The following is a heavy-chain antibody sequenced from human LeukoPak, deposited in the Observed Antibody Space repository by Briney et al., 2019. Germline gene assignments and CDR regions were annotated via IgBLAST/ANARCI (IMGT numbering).Heavy chain of an antibody. CDR2: IWQDGDKK. J-gene: IGHJ4*02. V-gene: IGHV3-33*06. D-gene: IGHD2-2*01. Sequence: GGSLRLSCVASGFTFNNYAMHWVRQAPGKGLEWLAIIWQDGDKKEYGDSVRGRFTASRDNSKNTLYLQMNSLRAEDTAFYYCAKDRGPDMAVVDFIDHWGQGTLVAVSS. CDR1: GFTFNNYA. CDR3: AKDRGPDMAVVDFIDH.